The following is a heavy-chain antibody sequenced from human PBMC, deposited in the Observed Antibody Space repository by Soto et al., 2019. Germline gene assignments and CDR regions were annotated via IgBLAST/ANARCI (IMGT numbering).Heavy chain of an antibody. V-gene: IGHV3-64*01. D-gene: IGHD1-7*01. CDR2: ISSNGGTT. CDR1: GFTFSSYD. J-gene: IGHJ5*01. Sequence: EVQLAESGGGMVQPGGSLRLSCVASGFTFSSYDMHWVRQAPGKGLEYVSSISSNGGTTYYGNSMKGRFTISRDNSKNTLYLQMGSLRAEDMAVYYCVRRVSGNYDSWGQGTLVTVSS. CDR3: VRRVSGNYDS.